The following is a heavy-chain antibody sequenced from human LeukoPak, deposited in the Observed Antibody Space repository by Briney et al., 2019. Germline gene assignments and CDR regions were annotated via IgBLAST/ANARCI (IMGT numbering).Heavy chain of an antibody. Sequence: SETLPLTCAVYGGSFSGYYWSWIRQPPGKGLEWIGEINHSGSTNYNPSLKSRVTISVDTSKNQFSLKLSSVTAADTAVYYCAREKRVYQLLSRYWFDPWGQGTLVTVSS. V-gene: IGHV4-34*01. CDR3: AREKRVYQLLSRYWFDP. D-gene: IGHD2-2*01. CDR1: GGSFSGYY. CDR2: INHSGST. J-gene: IGHJ5*02.